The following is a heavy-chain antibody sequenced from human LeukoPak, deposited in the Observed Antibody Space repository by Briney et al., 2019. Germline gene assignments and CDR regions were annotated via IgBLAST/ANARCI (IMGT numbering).Heavy chain of an antibody. CDR3: ARHSSGGDCSGGSCYVFDF. D-gene: IGHD2-15*01. J-gene: IGHJ4*02. CDR1: GGSITSYY. CDR2: IYYSGNT. V-gene: IGHV4-59*08. Sequence: SDTLSLTCTASGGSITSYYWSWIRQPPGKGLEWIGYIYYSGNTNYKPSLKSRVTISIDTSKNQSSLKLSSVTAADTAVYYCARHSSGGDCSGGSCYVFDFWGQGTLVTVSS.